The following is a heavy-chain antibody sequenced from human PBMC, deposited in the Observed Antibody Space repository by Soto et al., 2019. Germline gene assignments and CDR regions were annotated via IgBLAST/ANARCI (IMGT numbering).Heavy chain of an antibody. J-gene: IGHJ6*04. CDR2: ISVYNGNT. CDR3: ARGITMVRGIMQYYYYYYGMDV. Sequence: QVQLVQSGAEVKKPGASVKVSCKASGYTFTSYGISWVRQAPGQGLEWMGWISVYNGNTNYAQKLQGRVTMTTDTSTSTGYMELRSLRSDDTAVYFCARGITMVRGIMQYYYYYYGMDVWGEGTTVTASS. D-gene: IGHD3-10*01. CDR1: GYTFTSYG. V-gene: IGHV1-18*01.